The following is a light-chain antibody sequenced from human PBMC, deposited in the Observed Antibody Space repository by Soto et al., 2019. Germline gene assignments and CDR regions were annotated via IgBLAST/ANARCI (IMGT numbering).Light chain of an antibody. CDR2: EGS. CDR1: HTVRNNY. J-gene: IGKJ4*01. V-gene: IGKV3-20*01. CDR3: QLFSGYPLT. Sequence: EMVVPKSPAPLSLSPGERATLSWRVRHTVRNNYLAWCPQKPGQAPRLLIYEGSSRATAIPDRFSGGGSGTYFSLAVSILESEDLSVYFCQLFSGYPLTFGGGTKVDIK.